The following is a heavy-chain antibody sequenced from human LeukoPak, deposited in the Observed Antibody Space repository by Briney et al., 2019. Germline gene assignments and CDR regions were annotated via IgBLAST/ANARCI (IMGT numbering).Heavy chain of an antibody. CDR3: ARLGGYYDSSGYYLHY. CDR1: GYTFTAYF. D-gene: IGHD3-22*01. J-gene: IGHJ4*02. CDR2: NNPNSGGT. V-gene: IGHV1-2*02. Sequence: GASVKVSFKASGYTFTAYFMHWVRQAPGQGLEWMGWNNPNSGGTSYAQKFQGRVTMTRDTSISTAYMELSRLRSDDTAVYYCARLGGYYDSSGYYLHYWGQGTLVTVSS.